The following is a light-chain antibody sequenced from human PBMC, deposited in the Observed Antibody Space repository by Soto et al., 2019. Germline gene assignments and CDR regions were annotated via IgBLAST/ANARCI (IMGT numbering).Light chain of an antibody. J-gene: IGKJ2*01. CDR3: QQYGSSPYT. CDR1: QSVRNSY. V-gene: IGKV3-20*01. Sequence: EILLTQSPGALSLSPGERATLSCRASQSVRNSYLAWYQQKPGQAPRLLIYGASGRATGIPDRFSGSGSGTDFTLTISRLEPEDFAVYYCQQYGSSPYTFGQGTKLEI. CDR2: GAS.